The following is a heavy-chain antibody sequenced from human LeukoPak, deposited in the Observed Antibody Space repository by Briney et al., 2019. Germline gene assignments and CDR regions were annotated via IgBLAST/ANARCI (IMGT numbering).Heavy chain of an antibody. CDR1: GFNFSTYG. D-gene: IGHD1-26*01. CDR3: AKEGGSFYYYYYMDV. CDR2: IWFDGSIQ. V-gene: IGHV3-33*06. Sequence: PGRSPRLSCAASGFNFSTYGMHWVRQAPGKGLEWVAVIWFDGSIQYSADSVKGRFTISRDNSKNTLFLQMNSLRAEDTAVYYCAKEGGSFYYYYYMDVWGKGTTVTVSS. J-gene: IGHJ6*03.